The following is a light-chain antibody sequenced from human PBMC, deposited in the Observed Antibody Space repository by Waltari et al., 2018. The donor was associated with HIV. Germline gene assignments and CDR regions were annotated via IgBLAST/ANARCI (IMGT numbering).Light chain of an antibody. Sequence: QSALTQPPSVSGSLGQSVTISCTGTSSDTGAYNPVSWYQQSPGTAPKLRIYEVTHRPSGVPVRFSGSKSGNTASLTISGLQADDEADYYCSSYTTSSTWVFGGGTKLTVL. CDR3: SSYTTSSTWV. CDR1: SSDTGAYNP. CDR2: EVT. V-gene: IGLV2-18*02. J-gene: IGLJ3*02.